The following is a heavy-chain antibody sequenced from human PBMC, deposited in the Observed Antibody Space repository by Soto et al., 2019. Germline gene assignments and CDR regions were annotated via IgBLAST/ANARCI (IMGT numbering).Heavy chain of an antibody. D-gene: IGHD1-26*01. J-gene: IGHJ4*02. CDR2: IYYSGTT. CDR1: GYSISSSNW. CDR3: ARREIQGPIDY. Sequence: QVQLQESGPGLVKPSDTLSLTSAVSGYSISSSNWWGWIRQPPGKGLEWIGYIYYSGTTYYNPSLTSRVTMSVDTSTNQFSLKLTSVTAVDTAVYYCARREIQGPIDYWGQGTLVTVSS. V-gene: IGHV4-28*01.